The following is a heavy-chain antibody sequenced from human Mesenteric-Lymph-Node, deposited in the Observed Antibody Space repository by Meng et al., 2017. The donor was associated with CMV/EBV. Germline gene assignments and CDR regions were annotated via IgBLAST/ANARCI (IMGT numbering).Heavy chain of an antibody. D-gene: IGHD3-22*01. CDR3: VVGVLVTLFDY. CDR2: ISYDGSNK. CDR1: GFIFSSYA. J-gene: IGHJ4*02. V-gene: IGHV3-30-3*01. Sequence: GESLKISCAASGFIFSSYAMHLVRQAPGKGLEWVGVISYDGSNKYYADSVKGRFTISRDNSKNTLYLQMNSLRAEDTSVYYCVVGVLVTLFDYWGQGALVTVSS.